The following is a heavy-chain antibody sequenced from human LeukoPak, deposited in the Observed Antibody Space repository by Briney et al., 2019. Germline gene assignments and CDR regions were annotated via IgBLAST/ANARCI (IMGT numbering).Heavy chain of an antibody. CDR2: CSAYNGNT. J-gene: IGHJ4*02. D-gene: IGHD3-22*01. V-gene: IGHV1-18*04. CDR3: ARGPYDSSGYYYAEFDC. Sequence: ASVKVSCKASGYTFITYRISWVRQAPGQGLEWMGWCSAYNGNTNYAQKLQGRVTMTTDTSTSTAYMELRSLRSDDTAVYYCARGPYDSSGYYYAEFDCWGQGTLVTVSS. CDR1: GYTFITYR.